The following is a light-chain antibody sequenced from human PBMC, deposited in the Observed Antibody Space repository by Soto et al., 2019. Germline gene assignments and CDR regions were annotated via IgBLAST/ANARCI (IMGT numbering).Light chain of an antibody. CDR3: QQYNNSPVS. CDR2: GAS. J-gene: IGKJ1*01. Sequence: EIGLTQSPATVSVSPGERATLSCRASQSVSSNLAWYQQKPGQAPRLLIYGASTRATGIPDRFSGSGSGTEFTLTISSLQPEDFAVYYCQQYNNSPVSFGHGTKVDI. V-gene: IGKV3-15*01. CDR1: QSVSSN.